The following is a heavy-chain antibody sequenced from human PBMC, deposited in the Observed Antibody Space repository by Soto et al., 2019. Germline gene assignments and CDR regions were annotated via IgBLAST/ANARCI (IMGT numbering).Heavy chain of an antibody. D-gene: IGHD1-1*01. CDR2: IYHSGST. V-gene: IGHV4-30-2*01. Sequence: SETLSLTCAVSGGSISSGGYSWSWIRQPPGKGLEWIGYIYHSGSTYYNPSLESRVTISVDRSKNQFSLKLSAVTAADTAVYYCARETTPGWFDPWGQGTLVTVSS. CDR3: ARETTPGWFDP. CDR1: GGSISSGGYS. J-gene: IGHJ5*02.